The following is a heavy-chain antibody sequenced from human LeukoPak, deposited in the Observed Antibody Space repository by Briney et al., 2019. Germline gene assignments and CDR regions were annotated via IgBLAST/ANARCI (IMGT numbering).Heavy chain of an antibody. Sequence: GSLRLSCAASGFTFSSYAMSWVRQAPGKGLEWVSAISGGGGSTYYADSVKGRFTISRDNSKNTLYLQMNSLRAEDTAVYYCAKDVSDRGWNFDYWGQGTLVTVSS. CDR1: GFTFSSYA. CDR3: AKDVSDRGWNFDY. V-gene: IGHV3-23*01. J-gene: IGHJ4*02. D-gene: IGHD2-15*01. CDR2: ISGGGGST.